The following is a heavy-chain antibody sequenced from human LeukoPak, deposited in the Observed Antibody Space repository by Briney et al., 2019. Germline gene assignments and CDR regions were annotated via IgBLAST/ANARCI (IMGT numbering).Heavy chain of an antibody. Sequence: GGSLRLSCAASGFTFSSYGMHWVRQAPGKGLEWVAGIWYDGSNKYYADSVKGRFTISRDNSKNTLYLQMNSLRAEDTALYYCAKELLNYDFWSGYYQYYFDYWGQGTLVTVSS. J-gene: IGHJ4*02. CDR3: AKELLNYDFWSGYYQYYFDY. CDR1: GFTFSSYG. V-gene: IGHV3-33*06. CDR2: IWYDGSNK. D-gene: IGHD3-3*01.